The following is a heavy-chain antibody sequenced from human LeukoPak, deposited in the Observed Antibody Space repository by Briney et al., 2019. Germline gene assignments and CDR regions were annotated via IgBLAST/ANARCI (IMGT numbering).Heavy chain of an antibody. CDR1: GGSFSGYY. CDR3: ARVERKYYFDY. CDR2: INHSGST. V-gene: IGHV4-34*01. Sequence: PSETLSLTCAVYGGSFSGYYWSWIRQPPGKGLEWIGEINHSGSTNYNPSLKSRVTISVDTSKNQFPLKLSSVTAADTAVYYCARVERKYYFDYWGQGTLVTVSS. D-gene: IGHD5-24*01. J-gene: IGHJ4*02.